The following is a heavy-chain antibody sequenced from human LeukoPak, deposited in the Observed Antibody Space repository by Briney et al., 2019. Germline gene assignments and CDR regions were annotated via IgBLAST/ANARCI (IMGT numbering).Heavy chain of an antibody. CDR2: IKSKTDGGTT. CDR3: TTDRTVTTLSYFDY. CDR1: GFTFSNAW. D-gene: IGHD4-17*01. J-gene: IGHJ4*02. Sequence: PGGSLRLSCAASGFTFSNAWMSWVRQAPGKGLEWVGRIKSKTDGGTTDYAAPVKGRFTISRDDSKNTLYLQMNSLKTEDTAVYYCTTDRTVTTLSYFDYWGQGTLVTVSS. V-gene: IGHV3-15*01.